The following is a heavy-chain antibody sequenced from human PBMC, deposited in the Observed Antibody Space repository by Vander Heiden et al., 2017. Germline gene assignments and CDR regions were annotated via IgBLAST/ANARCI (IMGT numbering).Heavy chain of an antibody. V-gene: IGHV3-30*18. CDR2: ISYDGSNK. CDR3: AKDVDIVAAYYFDY. D-gene: IGHD5-12*01. J-gene: IGHJ4*02. Sequence: QVQLVESGGSVVQPGRSLRLSCAASGFTFSSYGMHWVRQAPGKGLEWVAVISYDGSNKYYADSVKGRFTISRDNSKNTLYLQMNSLRAEDTAVYYCAKDVDIVAAYYFDYWGQGTLVTVSS. CDR1: GFTFSSYG.